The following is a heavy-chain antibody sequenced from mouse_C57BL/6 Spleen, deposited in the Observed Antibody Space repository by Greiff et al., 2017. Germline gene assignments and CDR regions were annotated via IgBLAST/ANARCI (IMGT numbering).Heavy chain of an antibody. J-gene: IGHJ4*01. V-gene: IGHV5-17*01. CDR2: ISSGSSTI. CDR3: ARSGTPYAMDY. D-gene: IGHD1-3*01. CDR1: GFTFSDYG. Sequence: EVHLVESGGGLVKPGGSLKLSCAASGFTFSDYGMHWVRQAPEKGLEWVAYISSGSSTIYYADTVKGRFTISRDNAKNTLFLQMTSLRSEDTAMYYCARSGTPYAMDYWGQGTSVTVSS.